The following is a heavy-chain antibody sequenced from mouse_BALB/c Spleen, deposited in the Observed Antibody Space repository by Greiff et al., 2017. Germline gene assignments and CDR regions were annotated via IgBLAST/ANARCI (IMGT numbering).Heavy chain of an antibody. J-gene: IGHJ4*01. Sequence: EVQLQQSGPELVKPGASVKMSCKASGYTFTSYVMHWVKQKPGQGLEWIGYINPYNDGTKYNEKFKGKATLTSDKSSSTAYMELSSLTSEDSAVYYCAREVYYGYERGFLYAMDYWGQGTSVTVSS. V-gene: IGHV1-14*01. CDR1: GYTFTSYV. CDR2: INPYNDGT. D-gene: IGHD2-2*01. CDR3: AREVYYGYERGFLYAMDY.